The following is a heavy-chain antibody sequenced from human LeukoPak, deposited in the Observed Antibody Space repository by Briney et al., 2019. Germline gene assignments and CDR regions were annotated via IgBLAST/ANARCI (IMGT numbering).Heavy chain of an antibody. CDR2: IKQDGSEK. CDR1: GFTFSSYW. D-gene: IGHD5-12*01. V-gene: IGHV3-7*01. CDR3: ARGGGYSGYDEFDY. J-gene: IGHJ4*02. Sequence: QPGGSLRLSCAASGFTFSSYWMSWVRQAPGKGLEWVANIKQDGSEKYYVDSVKGRFTISRDNAKNSLYLQMNSLRAEDTAVYYCARGGGYSGYDEFDYWGQGTLVTVSS.